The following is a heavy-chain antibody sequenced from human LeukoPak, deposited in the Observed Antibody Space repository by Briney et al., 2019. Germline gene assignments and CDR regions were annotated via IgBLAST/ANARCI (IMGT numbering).Heavy chain of an antibody. D-gene: IGHD3-22*01. V-gene: IGHV4-34*01. CDR2: INHSGST. CDR3: ARVRSSGY. J-gene: IGHJ4*02. Sequence: PSETLSLTCAVYGGSFSGYYWSWIRQPPGKGLEWIGEINHSGSTNYNPSLKSRVTISVDTSKNQFSLKLSSVTAADTAVYYCARVRSSGYWGQGTLVTVSS. CDR1: GGSFSGYY.